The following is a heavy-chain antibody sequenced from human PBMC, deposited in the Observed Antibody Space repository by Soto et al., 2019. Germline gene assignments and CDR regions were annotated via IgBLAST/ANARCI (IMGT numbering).Heavy chain of an antibody. CDR3: AREFSAYYDSSGYPAETDWFDP. CDR2: MNASNGNT. J-gene: IGHJ5*02. D-gene: IGHD3-22*01. V-gene: IGHV1-8*01. CDR1: GYTFTSYD. Sequence: ASVKVSCKASGYTFTSYDINWVRQATGQRLEWMGWMNASNGNTNYAQKFQGRVTITRDTSTSTAYMELSSLRSEDTAVYYCAREFSAYYDSSGYPAETDWFDPWGQGTLVTVSS.